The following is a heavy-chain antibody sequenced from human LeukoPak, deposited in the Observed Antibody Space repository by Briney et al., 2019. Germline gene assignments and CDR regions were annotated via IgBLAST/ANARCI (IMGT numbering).Heavy chain of an antibody. CDR2: ISYDGSNK. V-gene: IGHV3-30*03. Sequence: GGSLRLSCATSGFTFSNYGMHWVRQAPGKGLEWVAVISYDGSNKYYADSVKGRFTISRDNSKNTLYLQMNSLRPEDAAVYYCARTEVGRSDYFDLWGRGTLVTVSS. J-gene: IGHJ2*01. D-gene: IGHD1-14*01. CDR1: GFTFSNYG. CDR3: ARTEVGRSDYFDL.